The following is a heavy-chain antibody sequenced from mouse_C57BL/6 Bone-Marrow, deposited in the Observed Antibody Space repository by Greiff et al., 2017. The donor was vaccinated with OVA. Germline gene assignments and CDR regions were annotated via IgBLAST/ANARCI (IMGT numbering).Heavy chain of an antibody. CDR3: ARYYYDYAWFAY. CDR2: INPSNGGT. CDR1: GYTFTSYW. Sequence: QVQLQQPGTDLVKPGASVKLSCKASGYTFTSYWMHWVKQRPGQGLEWIGNINPSNGGTNYNEKFKSKATLTVDKSSSTAYMQLSSLTSEDSAVYDCARYYYDYAWFAYWGQGTLVTVSA. V-gene: IGHV1-53*01. D-gene: IGHD2-4*01. J-gene: IGHJ3*01.